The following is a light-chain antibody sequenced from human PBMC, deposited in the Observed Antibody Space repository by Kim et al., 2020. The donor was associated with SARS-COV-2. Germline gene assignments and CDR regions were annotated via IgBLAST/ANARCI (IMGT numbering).Light chain of an antibody. CDR2: EVI. CDR1: SSDVGGYNY. J-gene: IGLJ3*02. V-gene: IGLV2-8*01. Sequence: GQSVAISCTGTSSDVGGYNYVSWYQQHPGKAPKLMIYEVIKRPSGVPDRFSGSKSGNTASLTVSGLQAEDEADYYYTSYGGRHNLVFGGGTQLTVL. CDR3: TSYGGRHNLV.